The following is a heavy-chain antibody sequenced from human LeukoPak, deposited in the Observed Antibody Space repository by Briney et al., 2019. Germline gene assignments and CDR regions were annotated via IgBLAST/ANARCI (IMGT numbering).Heavy chain of an antibody. CDR3: ARVQVLPGTMIVVVIPRHDY. Sequence: ASVKVSCKASGYTFTSYGISWVRQAPGQGLEWMGWISAYNGNTNYAQKLQDRVTMTTDTSTSTAYMELRSLRSDDTAVYYCARVQVLPGTMIVVVIPRHDYWGQGTLVTVSS. D-gene: IGHD3-22*01. J-gene: IGHJ4*02. CDR2: ISAYNGNT. CDR1: GYTFTSYG. V-gene: IGHV1-18*01.